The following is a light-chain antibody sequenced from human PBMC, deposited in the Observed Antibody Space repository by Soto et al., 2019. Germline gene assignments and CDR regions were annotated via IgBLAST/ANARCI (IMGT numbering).Light chain of an antibody. J-gene: IGKJ5*01. CDR1: QSVRTK. CDR2: GAS. CDR3: QQFGSSVT. V-gene: IGKV3-15*01. Sequence: EIVMTQSPDTLYVSPGEGATLSCRASQSVRTKLAWYQQKAGQAPRLLIYGASTRATGIPDRFSGSGSGTEFTLTISSLQSEDSAVYHCQQFGSSVTFGQGTRLEIK.